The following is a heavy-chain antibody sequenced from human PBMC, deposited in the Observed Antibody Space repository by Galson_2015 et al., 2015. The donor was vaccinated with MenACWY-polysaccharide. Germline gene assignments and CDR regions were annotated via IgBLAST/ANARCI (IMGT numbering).Heavy chain of an antibody. Sequence: SVKVSCKASGYKFTSYDINWVRQATGQGLEWMGWMNPNSGNTGYAQKFQGRVTMTSSSAMTTAYMELSSLRSEDTTVYYCARIIARKYSFANSWRQRTLVDVSS. D-gene: IGHD2-15*01. J-gene: IGHJ4*02. V-gene: IGHV1-8*01. CDR3: ARIIARKYSFANS. CDR1: GYKFTSYD. CDR2: MNPNSGNT.